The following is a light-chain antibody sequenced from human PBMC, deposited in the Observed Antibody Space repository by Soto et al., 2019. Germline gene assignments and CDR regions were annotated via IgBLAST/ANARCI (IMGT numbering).Light chain of an antibody. CDR2: GAS. CDR3: QQYDIWPPT. J-gene: IGKJ1*01. Sequence: EIVMTQSPAILSVSPGERATLSCRASQSVSTNLAWFQQKPGQTPRLLFNGASTRATGIPARFTGSGSGTECILTISSLQSEDFAVYYCQQYDIWPPTFGQGTKVEIK. CDR1: QSVSTN. V-gene: IGKV3-15*01.